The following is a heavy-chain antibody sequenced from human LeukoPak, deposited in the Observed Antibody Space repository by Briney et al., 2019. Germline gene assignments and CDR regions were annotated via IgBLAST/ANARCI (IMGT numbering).Heavy chain of an antibody. CDR1: VFTLSSHW. Sequence: GGPLTLSCAASVFTLSSHWMHWVRQAPAKGLVWVSRINTDGRSTTYEDSLRGRFTVSRDNAKNTLYLQMNTLKAEDTAVYYCARGRYSSSWWSHYYLDYWGQGTLVTVSS. V-gene: IGHV3-74*03. D-gene: IGHD6-13*01. J-gene: IGHJ4*02. CDR3: ARGRYSSSWWSHYYLDY. CDR2: INTDGRST.